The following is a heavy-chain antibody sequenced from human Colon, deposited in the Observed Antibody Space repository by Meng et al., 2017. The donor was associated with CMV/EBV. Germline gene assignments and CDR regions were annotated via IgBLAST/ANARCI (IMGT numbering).Heavy chain of an antibody. CDR3: ARVYYYDSSGSYYFDY. V-gene: IGHV3-48*04. CDR1: GLNFSTYS. CDR2: ISSSSSTI. D-gene: IGHD3-22*01. Sequence: GESLKISCVGSGLNFSTYSMNWVRQAPGKGLEWVSYISSSSSTIYYADSVKGRFTISRDNAKNSLYLQMNSLRAEDTAVYYCARVYYYDSSGSYYFDYWGQGTLVTVSS. J-gene: IGHJ4*02.